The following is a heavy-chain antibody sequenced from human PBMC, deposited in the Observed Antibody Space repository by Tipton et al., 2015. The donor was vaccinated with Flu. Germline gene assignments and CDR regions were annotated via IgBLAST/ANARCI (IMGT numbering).Heavy chain of an antibody. CDR1: GGSISSGSYY. CDR2: IYTSGST. Sequence: TLSLTCTVSGGSISSGSYYWSWIRQPAGKGLEWIGRIYTSGSTNYNPSLKSRVTISVDTSKNQFSLKLSSVTAADTAVYYCARTRDAFDIWGQGTMVTVSS. CDR3: ARTRDAFDI. V-gene: IGHV4-61*02. J-gene: IGHJ3*02.